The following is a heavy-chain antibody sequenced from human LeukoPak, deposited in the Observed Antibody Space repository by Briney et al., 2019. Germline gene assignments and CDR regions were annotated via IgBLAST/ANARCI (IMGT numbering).Heavy chain of an antibody. J-gene: IGHJ6*02. D-gene: IGHD2-8*02. V-gene: IGHV3-11*01. CDR3: ARDWAFMYRWYYGMDV. CDR1: GFPFGDYY. Sequence: GSLRLSCAASGFPFGDYYMTWIRQAPGKGLEWISYISRSGDTLYYADSVEGRFTISRDNAKNSLFLQMNSLRADDTAVYYCARDWAFMYRWYYGMDVWGQGTTVTVSS. CDR2: ISRSGDTL.